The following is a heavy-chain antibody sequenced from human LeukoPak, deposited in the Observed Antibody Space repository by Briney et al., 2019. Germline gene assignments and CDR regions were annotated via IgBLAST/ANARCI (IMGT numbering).Heavy chain of an antibody. CDR3: ARHQKARRYYYDSSGSNWFDP. Sequence: SETLPLTCTVSGGSISSSSYYLGWIRQPPGKGLEWIGSFYYNERTYYNPSLKSRVTISVDTSKNQFVVKLSSVTAADPAVYYCARHQKARRYYYDSSGSNWFDPWGQGTLVTVSS. D-gene: IGHD3-22*01. J-gene: IGHJ5*02. CDR1: GGSISSSSYY. CDR2: FYYNERT. V-gene: IGHV4-39*01.